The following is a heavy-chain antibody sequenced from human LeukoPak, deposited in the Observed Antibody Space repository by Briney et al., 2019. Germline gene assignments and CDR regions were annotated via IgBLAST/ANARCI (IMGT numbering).Heavy chain of an antibody. CDR2: MNPNSGNT. V-gene: IGHV1-8*01. CDR1: GYTFTSYD. D-gene: IGHD4-17*01. J-gene: IGHJ4*02. Sequence: ASVKVSCKASGYTFTSYDINWVRQATGRGLEWMGWMNPNSGNTGYAQKFQGRVTMTRNTSISTAYMELSSLRSEDTAVYYCARGPEFTVTTEDYFDYWGQGTLVTVSS. CDR3: ARGPEFTVTTEDYFDY.